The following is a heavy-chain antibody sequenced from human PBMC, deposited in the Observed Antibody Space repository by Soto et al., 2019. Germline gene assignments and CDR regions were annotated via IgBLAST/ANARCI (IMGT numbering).Heavy chain of an antibody. CDR3: ARDRGDYDFWSGSPPYYSGMDV. Sequence: EASVKVSCKASGGTLSSYAISRVRQAPGQGLEWMGGIIPIFGTANYAQKFQGRVTITADEFTSTAYMELSSLRSEDTAVYYCARDRGDYDFWSGSPPYYSGMDVWGQGTTVTVSS. CDR2: IIPIFGTA. V-gene: IGHV1-69*13. D-gene: IGHD3-3*01. CDR1: GGTLSSYA. J-gene: IGHJ6*02.